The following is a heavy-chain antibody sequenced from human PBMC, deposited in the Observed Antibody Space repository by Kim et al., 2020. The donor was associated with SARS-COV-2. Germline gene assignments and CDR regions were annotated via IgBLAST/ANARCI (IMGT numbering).Heavy chain of an antibody. Sequence: GGSLRLSCAASGFTVSSYGMHWVRQAPGKGLEWVAVIWYDGSNKYYADSVKGRFTISRDNSKNTLYLQMNSLRAEDTAVYYCAKDRRTLYGMDVWGQGTTVTVSS. CDR2: IWYDGSNK. V-gene: IGHV3-33*06. CDR1: GFTVSSYG. J-gene: IGHJ6*02. CDR3: AKDRRTLYGMDV.